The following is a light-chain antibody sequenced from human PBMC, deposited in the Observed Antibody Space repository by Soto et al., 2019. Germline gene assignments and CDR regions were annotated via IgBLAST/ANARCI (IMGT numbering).Light chain of an antibody. V-gene: IGKV3-20*01. Sequence: IVSTHPPSTLSSSPVHGATLPRRASQSVRGDYLAWYQQKPGQAPRLLIYGISKRATDIPDRFSGSGSGTEFTLTISSLQPEDFATYYCQQHGQWPITFGQGTRLEI. CDR1: QSVRGDY. CDR3: QQHGQWPIT. CDR2: GIS. J-gene: IGKJ5*01.